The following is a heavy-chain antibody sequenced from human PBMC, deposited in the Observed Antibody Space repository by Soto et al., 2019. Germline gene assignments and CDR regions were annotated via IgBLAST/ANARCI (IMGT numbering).Heavy chain of an antibody. V-gene: IGHV3-33*01. D-gene: IGHD1-1*01. Sequence: GGSLRLSCAACKSIFSGYGMHWVLETPCKGLEWVAVIRFDGTDGHYADSVKGRFTFSRDNSKNLLYLQMNSLRVEDTALYYCARDVIGGTAFRSFLDCWGQRNPLPVAS. CDR1: KSIFSGYG. CDR3: ARDVIGGTAFRSFLDC. J-gene: IGHJ4*02. CDR2: IRFDGTDG.